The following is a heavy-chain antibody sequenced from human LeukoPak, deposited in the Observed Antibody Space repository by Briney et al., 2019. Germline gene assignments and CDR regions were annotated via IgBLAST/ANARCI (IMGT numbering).Heavy chain of an antibody. V-gene: IGHV3-9*03. CDR1: GFTFDDYA. CDR3: GKGHDGRLVPSLGY. J-gene: IGHJ4*02. CDR2: NSWNSDSI. Sequence: PGRSLRLSCAASGFTFDDYAMHWAPEAPGKGLEWGSGNSWNSDSIGYADSARGRFTMSRDNAKNTLYLQMHSLRAEDMAFYYCGKGHDGRLVPSLGYWGQGTLATVSS. D-gene: IGHD6-19*01.